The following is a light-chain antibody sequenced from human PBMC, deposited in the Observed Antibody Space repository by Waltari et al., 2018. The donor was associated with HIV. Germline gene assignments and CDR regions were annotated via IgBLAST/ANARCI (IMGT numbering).Light chain of an antibody. Sequence: AVTQPASVSGLPGQSTTISCTGDDRDFGPSNFVSWYQQHSGKPPRPIRYDVDIRAAVVSYRFSGSMSGNTACLTISGLRAEDEGHYYCASFTGDNTVIFGGGTEVTVL. CDR2: DVD. J-gene: IGLJ2*01. V-gene: IGLV2-14*03. CDR1: DRDFGPSNF. CDR3: ASFTGDNTVI.